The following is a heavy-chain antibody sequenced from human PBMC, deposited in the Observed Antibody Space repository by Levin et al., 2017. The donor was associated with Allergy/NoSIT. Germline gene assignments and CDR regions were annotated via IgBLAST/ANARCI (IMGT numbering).Heavy chain of an antibody. D-gene: IGHD3-22*01. V-gene: IGHV3-30*18. CDR2: ISYDGSNK. CDR3: AKVPTYYYDSSGSESDAFDI. J-gene: IGHJ3*02. CDR1: GFTFSSYG. Sequence: LSLTCAASGFTFSSYGMHWVRQAPGKGLEWVAVISYDGSNKYYADSVKGRFTISRDNSKNTLYLQMNSLRAEDTAVYYCAKVPTYYYDSSGSESDAFDIWGQGTMVTVSS.